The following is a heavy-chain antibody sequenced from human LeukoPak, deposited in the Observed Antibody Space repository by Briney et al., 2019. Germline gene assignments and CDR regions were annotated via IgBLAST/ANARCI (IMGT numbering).Heavy chain of an antibody. J-gene: IGHJ4*02. CDR1: GGSISSNSYY. D-gene: IGHD3-10*01. CDR3: ASGRRKVRGVIIYGY. Sequence: SETLSLTCTVSGGSISSNSYYWGWIRQPPGKGLEWIGSIYYSGSTYYNPSLKSRVTISVDTSKNQFSLKLSSVTAADTAVYYCASGRRKVRGVIIYGYWGQGTLVTVSS. CDR2: IYYSGST. V-gene: IGHV4-39*01.